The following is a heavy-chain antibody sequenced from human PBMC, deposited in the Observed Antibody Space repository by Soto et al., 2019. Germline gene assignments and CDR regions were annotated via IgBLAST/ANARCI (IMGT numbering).Heavy chain of an antibody. Sequence: GGSLRLSCAASGFTFSSYSMNWVRQAPGKGLEWVSSISSSSSYIYYADSVKGRYTISRDNAKNSLYLQMNSLRAEDTAVYYCARADIVVVPAAMQNDQKYYYYGMDVWGQGTTVTVSS. CDR3: ARADIVVVPAAMQNDQKYYYYGMDV. J-gene: IGHJ6*02. V-gene: IGHV3-21*01. D-gene: IGHD2-2*01. CDR1: GFTFSSYS. CDR2: ISSSSSYI.